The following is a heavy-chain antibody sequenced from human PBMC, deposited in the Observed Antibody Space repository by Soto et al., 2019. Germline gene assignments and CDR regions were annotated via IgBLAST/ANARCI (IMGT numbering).Heavy chain of an antibody. CDR1: GYTFTGYA. D-gene: IGHD5-12*01. CDR3: ARDRRDGYNFDY. CDR2: INAGNGNT. V-gene: IGHV1-3*01. J-gene: IGHJ4*02. Sequence: ASVKVSCKASGYTFTGYAMHWVRQAPGQRLEWMGWINAGNGNTKYSQKFQGRFTISRDNAKNSLYLQMNSLRAEDTAVYYCARDRRDGYNFDYWGQGTLVTVSS.